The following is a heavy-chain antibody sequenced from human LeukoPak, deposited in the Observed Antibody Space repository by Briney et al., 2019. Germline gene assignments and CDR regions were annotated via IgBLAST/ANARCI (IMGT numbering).Heavy chain of an antibody. Sequence: SETLSLTCTVSGASFSSYYWNWIRQPPGKGLEWIGYIHDSGITNYNPALKSRVTASVDTSKNQFSLRLSSVTAADTAVYYCARAQGGVVRGVMFDSWGQGTLVTVSS. CDR3: ARAQGGVVRGVMFDS. J-gene: IGHJ4*02. V-gene: IGHV4-59*01. CDR1: GASFSSYY. D-gene: IGHD3-10*01. CDR2: IHDSGIT.